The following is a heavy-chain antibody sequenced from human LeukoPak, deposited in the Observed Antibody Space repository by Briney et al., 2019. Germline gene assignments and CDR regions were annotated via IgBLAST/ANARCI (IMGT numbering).Heavy chain of an antibody. CDR3: VKGFVHPTYYFDY. CDR1: GFTFSSYA. V-gene: IGHV3-23*01. CDR2: ITGSGDGT. Sequence: GGSLRLSCAVSGFTFSSYAMMWVRQAPGKRLEWISSITGSGDGTYYADSVRGRFTISRDNSDNTLYLQVNSLRAEDTAVYFCVKGFVHPTYYFDYWGQGTLVTVSS. D-gene: IGHD3-10*01. J-gene: IGHJ4*02.